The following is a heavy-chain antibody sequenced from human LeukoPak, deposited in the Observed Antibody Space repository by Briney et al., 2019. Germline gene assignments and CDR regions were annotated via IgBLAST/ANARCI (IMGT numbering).Heavy chain of an antibody. CDR1: GNSFTSYW. Sequence: GESLKISCKGSGNSFTSYWISWVRQMPGKGLEWMGRIDPGDSYTNYSPSFQGHVTISADKSISTAYLQWSSLKASDTAMYYCARQNCSGGSCYWKHYYYYGMDVWGKGTTVTVSS. CDR3: ARQNCSGGSCYWKHYYYYGMDV. CDR2: IDPGDSYT. J-gene: IGHJ6*04. D-gene: IGHD2-15*01. V-gene: IGHV5-10-1*01.